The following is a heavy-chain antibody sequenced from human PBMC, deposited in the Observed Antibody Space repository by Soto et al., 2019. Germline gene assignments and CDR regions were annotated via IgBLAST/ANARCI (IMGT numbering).Heavy chain of an antibody. D-gene: IGHD2-2*01. V-gene: IGHV1-8*01. J-gene: IGHJ5*02. CDR3: ARGYCSSTSCYYNWFDP. Sequence: QVQLVQSGAEVKKPGASVKVSCKASGYTFTSYDINWVRQATGQGLEWMGWMNPNSCNTGYAQKLQGRVTMTRNTSISTAYMELSSLRSEDTAVYYCARGYCSSTSCYYNWFDPWGQGTLVTVSS. CDR1: GYTFTSYD. CDR2: MNPNSCNT.